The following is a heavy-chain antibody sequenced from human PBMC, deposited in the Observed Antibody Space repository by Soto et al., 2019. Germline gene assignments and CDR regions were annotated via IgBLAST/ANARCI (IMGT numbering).Heavy chain of an antibody. CDR3: AKDRPNINVGYCSGGSCYSRDY. CDR2: ISGSGGST. V-gene: IGHV3-23*01. J-gene: IGHJ4*02. CDR1: GFTFSSYA. Sequence: GGSLRLSCAASGFTFSSYAMSWVRQAPGKGLEWVSAISGSGGSTYYADSVKGRFTISRDNSKNTLYLQMNSLRAEDTAVYYCAKDRPNINVGYCSGGSCYSRDYWGQGTLVTVSS. D-gene: IGHD2-15*01.